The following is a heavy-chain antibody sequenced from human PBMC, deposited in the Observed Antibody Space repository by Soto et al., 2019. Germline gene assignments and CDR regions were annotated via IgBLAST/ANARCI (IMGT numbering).Heavy chain of an antibody. CDR2: ISSSSSTI. CDR1: GFTFSSYA. V-gene: IGHV3-48*01. CDR3: ARDLDCSGGSCYSSSWFDP. Sequence: TGGSLRLSCAASGFTFSSYAMHWVRQAPGKGLEWVSYISSSSSTIYYADSVKGRFTISRDNAKNSLYLQMNSLRAEDTAVYYCARDLDCSGGSCYSSSWFDPWGQGTLVTV. D-gene: IGHD2-15*01. J-gene: IGHJ5*02.